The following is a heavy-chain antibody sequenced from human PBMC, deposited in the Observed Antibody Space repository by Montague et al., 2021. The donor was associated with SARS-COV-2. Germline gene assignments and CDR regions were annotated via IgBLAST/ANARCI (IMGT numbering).Heavy chain of an antibody. CDR3: ARGSSRLTMTRQPRGRCFYFDQ. D-gene: IGHD4/OR15-4a*01. CDR2: ISHTGST. CDR1: GGSFTGYV. Sequence: SKTLSLTCAVYGGSFTGYVWSWIRQSPGKGLEWIGEISHTGSTTSNPSLESRLTMSGDKSTNQFSLKLASVTAADTAVYYCARGSSRLTMTRQPRGRCFYFDQWVQGALIAVSS. V-gene: IGHV4-34*01. J-gene: IGHJ4*02.